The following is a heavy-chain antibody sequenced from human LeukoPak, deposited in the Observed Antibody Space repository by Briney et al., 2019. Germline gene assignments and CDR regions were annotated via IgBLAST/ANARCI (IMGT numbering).Heavy chain of an antibody. CDR1: GFNVNDYY. Sequence: PGGSLRLSCAASGFNVNDYYMAWIRQAPGKGLEWLSYNGDSGRDINYAAFVKGRFTISKDNAKNSLYLQLNSLRVEDTAVYYCATGRQIREADYWGRGTLVTVAS. V-gene: IGHV3-11*03. CDR3: ATGRQIREADY. CDR2: NGDSGRDI. D-gene: IGHD3-10*01. J-gene: IGHJ4*02.